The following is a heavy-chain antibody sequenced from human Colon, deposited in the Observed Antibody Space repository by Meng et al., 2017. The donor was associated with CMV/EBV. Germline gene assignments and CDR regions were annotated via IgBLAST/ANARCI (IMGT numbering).Heavy chain of an antibody. Sequence: ASGFTSISFGMSWVRQAPGKGLEWVSSISTISGFMYYADSVRGRFTISRDNAKNSVYLQMNSLRAEDTAVYYCARPRRVGANRDYDSWGQGTLVTVSS. J-gene: IGHJ5*01. V-gene: IGHV3-21*01. CDR2: ISTISGFM. CDR1: GFTSISFG. CDR3: ARPRRVGANRDYDS. D-gene: IGHD1-26*01.